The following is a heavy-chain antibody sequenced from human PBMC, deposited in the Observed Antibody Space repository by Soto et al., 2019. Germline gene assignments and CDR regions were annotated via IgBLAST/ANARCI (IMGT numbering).Heavy chain of an antibody. Sequence: GGSLRLSCAASGFTFSSYGMHWVRQAPGKGLEWVAVIWYDGSNKYYADSVKGRFTISRDNSKNTLYLQMNSLRAEDTAVYYCARDLIVPAAYYGMDVWGQGTTVTVSS. V-gene: IGHV3-33*01. D-gene: IGHD2-2*01. CDR3: ARDLIVPAAYYGMDV. CDR1: GFTFSSYG. CDR2: IWYDGSNK. J-gene: IGHJ6*02.